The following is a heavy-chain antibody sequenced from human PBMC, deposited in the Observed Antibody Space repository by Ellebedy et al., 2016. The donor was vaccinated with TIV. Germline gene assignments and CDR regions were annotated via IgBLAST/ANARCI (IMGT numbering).Heavy chain of an antibody. Sequence: ESLKISCAASGFTFTTYWMHWVREAPGKGLVWVSRFNVDGSNTNYADSVKGRFTISRDNAKNMVYLQMNSLRAEDSAVYHCTRDLVGATSDFWGQGTLVTVSA. D-gene: IGHD1-26*01. CDR2: FNVDGSNT. CDR3: TRDLVGATSDF. CDR1: GFTFTTYW. V-gene: IGHV3-74*01. J-gene: IGHJ4*02.